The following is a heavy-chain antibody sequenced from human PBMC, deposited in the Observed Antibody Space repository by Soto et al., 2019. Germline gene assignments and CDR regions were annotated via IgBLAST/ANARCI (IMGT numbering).Heavy chain of an antibody. V-gene: IGHV1-3*01. CDR1: RYSFTTYA. Sequence: GASVKVSCKASRYSFTTYALHWVRQAPGQRLEWMGWINAGNGDTKYSEKFQGRATITRDTSANTAYMELSSLRSEDTSVYYCARDPGTGAALRAYHFDYWGQGTLVTVSS. CDR3: ARDPGTGAALRAYHFDY. CDR2: INAGNGDT. D-gene: IGHD1-1*01. J-gene: IGHJ4*02.